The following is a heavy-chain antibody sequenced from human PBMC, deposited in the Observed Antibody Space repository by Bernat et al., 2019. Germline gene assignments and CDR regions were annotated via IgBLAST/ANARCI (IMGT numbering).Heavy chain of an antibody. V-gene: IGHV4-59*08. CDR3: AGRVRDGYNSLFDY. CDR2: IYYSGST. D-gene: IGHD5-24*01. Sequence: QVQLQESGPGLVKPSETLSLTCTVSGGSISSYYWSWIRQPPGKGLEWIGYIYYSGSTNYNPSLKSRVTISVDTSTNQFSLKLSSVTAADTAVYYCAGRVRDGYNSLFDYWGQGTLVTVSS. CDR1: GGSISSYY. J-gene: IGHJ4*02.